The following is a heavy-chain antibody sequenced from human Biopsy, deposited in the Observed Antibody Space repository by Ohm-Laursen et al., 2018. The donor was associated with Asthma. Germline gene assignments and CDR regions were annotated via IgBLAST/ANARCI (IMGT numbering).Heavy chain of an antibody. J-gene: IGHJ3*02. CDR1: GDSFSNYA. CDR3: ARTYFDFLTGQVHDAFAM. V-gene: IGHV1-3*01. D-gene: IGHD3-9*01. CDR2: INAANGNT. Sequence: ASVKVSCNASGDSFSNYAISWVRQAPGHSLEWMGWINAANGNTKYSQKFQGRLTISRDTSASTAYMDLSSLRSEDTAVYYCARTYFDFLTGQVHDAFAMWGQGTMVTVSS.